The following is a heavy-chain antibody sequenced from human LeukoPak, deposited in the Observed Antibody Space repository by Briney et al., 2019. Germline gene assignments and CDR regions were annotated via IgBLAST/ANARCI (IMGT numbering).Heavy chain of an antibody. J-gene: IGHJ3*02. CDR2: INPNSGGT. V-gene: IGHV1-2*06. Sequence: ASVKVSCKASGYTSTGYYMHWVRQAPGQGLEWMGRINPNSGGTNYAQKFQGRVTMTSDTSITTAYMELSRLRFDDTAVYYCATAGSPTAAFDIWGQGTMVTVSS. CDR1: GYTSTGYY. D-gene: IGHD2-21*02. CDR3: ATAGSPTAAFDI.